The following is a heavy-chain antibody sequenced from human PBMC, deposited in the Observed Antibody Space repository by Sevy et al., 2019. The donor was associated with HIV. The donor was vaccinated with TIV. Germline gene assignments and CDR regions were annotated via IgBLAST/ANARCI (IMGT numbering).Heavy chain of an antibody. Sequence: GGSLRLSCAASGFTFSSYSMNWVRQAPGKGLEWVSYISSSSSTIYYADSVKGRFTISRDNAKNSLYLQMNSLRAEETAVYYCARGMSSSWSYYYYYYGMDVWGQGTTVTVSS. D-gene: IGHD6-13*01. CDR2: ISSSSSTI. CDR1: GFTFSSYS. CDR3: ARGMSSSWSYYYYYYGMDV. J-gene: IGHJ6*02. V-gene: IGHV3-48*01.